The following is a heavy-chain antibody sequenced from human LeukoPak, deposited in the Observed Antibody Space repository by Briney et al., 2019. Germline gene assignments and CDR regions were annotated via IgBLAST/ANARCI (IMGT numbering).Heavy chain of an antibody. CDR3: ARSVGRIAAAGSDY. J-gene: IGHJ4*02. D-gene: IGHD6-13*01. V-gene: IGHV1-18*01. CDR2: ISAYNGNT. Sequence: ASMRVSCKASGYTFTSYGISWVRQAPGQGLEWMGWISAYNGNTNYAQKLQGRVTMTTDTSTSTAYMELRSLRSDDTAVYYCARSVGRIAAAGSDYWGQGTLVTVSS. CDR1: GYTFTSYG.